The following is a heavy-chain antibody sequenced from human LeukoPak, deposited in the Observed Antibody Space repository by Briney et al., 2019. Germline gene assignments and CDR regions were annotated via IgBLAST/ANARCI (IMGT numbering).Heavy chain of an antibody. J-gene: IGHJ4*02. V-gene: IGHV1-2*02. CDR1: GYTFTGYY. CDR3: ARDVGEYCSSTNCYASHY. D-gene: IGHD2-2*01. CDR2: INPHSGGA. Sequence: ASVKVSCKASGYTFTGYYIHWVRQAPGQGLEWMGWINPHSGGANYAQKFQGGVTMTRDTSITTAYMELSSLRSDDTAVYYCARDVGEYCSSTNCYASHYWGQGTLVTVSS.